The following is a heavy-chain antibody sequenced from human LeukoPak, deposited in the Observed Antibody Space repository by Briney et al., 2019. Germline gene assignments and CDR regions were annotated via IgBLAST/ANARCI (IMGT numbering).Heavy chain of an antibody. V-gene: IGHV3-48*04. CDR2: ISSSSSTI. J-gene: IGHJ4*02. CDR3: ASPPSGGYDFSPMRY. D-gene: IGHD5-12*01. Sequence: GGSLRLSCAASGFTFSSYSMNWVRQAPGKGLEWVSYISSSSSTIYYADSVKGRFTISRDNAKNSLYLQMNSLRAEDTAVYYCASPPSGGYDFSPMRYWGQGTLVTVSS. CDR1: GFTFSSYS.